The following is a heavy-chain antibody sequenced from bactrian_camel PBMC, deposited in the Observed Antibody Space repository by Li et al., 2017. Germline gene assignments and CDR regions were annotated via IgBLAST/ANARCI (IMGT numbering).Heavy chain of an antibody. CDR2: IVRNGSV. J-gene: IGHJ6*01. CDR3: AALRPGGWAAEECLTATSTLRDFSY. CDR1: GLTFSTYC. D-gene: IGHD8*01. Sequence: VQLVESGGGSVQAGGSLKLSCAASGLTFSTYCMAWFRQAPGDECEPVSVIVRNGSVWYADQVKGRFTISQDKAKNTLYLQMNSLKPDDTSMYYCAALRPGGWAAEECLTATSTLRDFSYWGQGTQVTVS. V-gene: IGHV3S55*01.